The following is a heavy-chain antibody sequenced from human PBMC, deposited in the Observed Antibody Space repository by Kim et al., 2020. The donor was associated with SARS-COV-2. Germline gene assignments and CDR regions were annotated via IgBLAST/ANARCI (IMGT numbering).Heavy chain of an antibody. CDR1: GGSISSSNW. Sequence: SETLSLTCAVSGGSISSSNWWSWVRQPPGKGLEWIGEIYHSGSTNYNPSLKSRVTISVDKSKNQFSLKLSSVTAADTAVYYCARDREIAAAGTLFDPWGQGTLVTVSS. J-gene: IGHJ5*02. CDR2: IYHSGST. V-gene: IGHV4-4*02. D-gene: IGHD6-13*01. CDR3: ARDREIAAAGTLFDP.